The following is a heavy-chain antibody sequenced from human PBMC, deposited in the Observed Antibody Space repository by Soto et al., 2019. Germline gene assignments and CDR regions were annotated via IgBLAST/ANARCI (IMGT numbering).Heavy chain of an antibody. CDR1: GYTFTSYG. CDR2: ISAYNGNT. J-gene: IGHJ4*02. Sequence: QVQLVQSGAEVKEPGASVKVACKASGYTFTSYGLNWVRQAPGQGLEWMGWISAYNGNTNYAQKFQGRVTMTTDTATSSAYMELRSLRSDDTDVYYCERSGSSGYYLDYWGQGTLVTVSA. D-gene: IGHD3-22*01. V-gene: IGHV1-18*01. CDR3: ERSGSSGYYLDY.